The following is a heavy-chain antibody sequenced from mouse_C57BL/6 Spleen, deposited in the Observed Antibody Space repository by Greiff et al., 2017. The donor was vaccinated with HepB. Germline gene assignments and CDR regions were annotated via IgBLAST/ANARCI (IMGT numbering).Heavy chain of an antibody. CDR3: TNPYGNSDY. CDR2: IDPETGGT. J-gene: IGHJ2*01. D-gene: IGHD2-1*01. CDR1: GYTFTDYE. Sequence: VQLQESGAELVRPGASVTLSCKASGYTFTDYEMHWVKQTPVHGLEWIGAIDPETGGTAYNQKFKGKAILTADKSSSTAYMELRSLTSEDSAVYYCTNPYGNSDYWGQGTTLTVSS. V-gene: IGHV1-15*01.